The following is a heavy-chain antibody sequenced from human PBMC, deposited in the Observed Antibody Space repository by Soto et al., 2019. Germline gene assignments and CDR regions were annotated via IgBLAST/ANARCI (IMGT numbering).Heavy chain of an antibody. D-gene: IGHD3-22*01. CDR1: GGSISSYY. Sequence: SETLSLTCTVSGGSISSYYWSWIRQPPGKGLEWIGYIYYSGSTNYNPSLKSRVTISVDTSKNQFSLKLSSVTAADTAVYYCARWYYDSSGYYAPIRWFDPWGQGNLVTVSS. CDR3: ARWYYDSSGYYAPIRWFDP. J-gene: IGHJ5*02. V-gene: IGHV4-59*01. CDR2: IYYSGST.